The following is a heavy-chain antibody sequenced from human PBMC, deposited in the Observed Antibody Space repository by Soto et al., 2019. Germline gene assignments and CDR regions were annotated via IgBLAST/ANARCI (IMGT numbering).Heavy chain of an antibody. CDR1: GFTFSSYW. Sequence: GGSLRLSCAASGFTFSSYWMSWVRQAPGKGLEWVANIKQDGSEKYYVDSVKGRFTISRDNAKNSLYLQMNSLRAEDTAVYYCARHRSTVTTPNWFDPWGQGTLVTVSS. D-gene: IGHD4-4*01. CDR3: ARHRSTVTTPNWFDP. J-gene: IGHJ5*02. V-gene: IGHV3-7*05. CDR2: IKQDGSEK.